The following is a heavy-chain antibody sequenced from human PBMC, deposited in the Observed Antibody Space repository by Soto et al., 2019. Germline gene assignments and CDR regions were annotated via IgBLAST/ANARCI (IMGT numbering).Heavy chain of an antibody. CDR3: ARERYCISTSCYYYYYGMDF. V-gene: IGHV4-30-4*01. CDR2: IYYSGST. Sequence: SETLSLTCTVSGGSISSGDYYWSWIRQPPGKGLEWIGYIYYSGSTYYNPSLKSRVTISVDTSKNQFSLKLSSVTAADTAVYYCARERYCISTSCYYYYYGMDFWGQGTTVTVSS. D-gene: IGHD2-2*01. CDR1: GGSISSGDYY. J-gene: IGHJ6*02.